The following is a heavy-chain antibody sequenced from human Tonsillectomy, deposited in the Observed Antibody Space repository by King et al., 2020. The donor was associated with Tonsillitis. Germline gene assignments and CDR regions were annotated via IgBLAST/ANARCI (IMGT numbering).Heavy chain of an antibody. D-gene: IGHD1-26*01. CDR2: IKQDGRVK. CDR1: GFTFGSYL. Sequence: VQLVESGGAWVQPGGSLRLSCAASGFTFGSYLMNWVRQAPGKGLEWGAKIKQDGRVKNYVDSVKGRFTISRDNAKNSLYLQMNSLRAEDTAIYYCAKDSSGSLDYWGQGTLVTVSS. CDR3: AKDSSGSLDY. J-gene: IGHJ4*02. V-gene: IGHV3-7*01.